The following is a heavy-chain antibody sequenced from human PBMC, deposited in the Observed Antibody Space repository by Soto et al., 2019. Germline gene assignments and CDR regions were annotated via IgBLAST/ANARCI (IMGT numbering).Heavy chain of an antibody. J-gene: IGHJ5*02. CDR3: AKDRAYCTNGVCYSNWFDP. Sequence: GSLRLSCAASGFTFSSYAMSWVRQAPGKGLEWVSAISGSGGSTYYADSVKGRFTISRDNSKNTLYLQMNSLRAEDTAVYYCAKDRAYCTNGVCYSNWFDPWGQGTLVTVSS. CDR2: ISGSGGST. CDR1: GFTFSSYA. D-gene: IGHD2-8*01. V-gene: IGHV3-23*01.